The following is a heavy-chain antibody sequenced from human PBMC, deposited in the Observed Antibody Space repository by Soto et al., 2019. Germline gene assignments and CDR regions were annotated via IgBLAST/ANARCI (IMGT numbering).Heavy chain of an antibody. CDR1: GFTFSSYA. CDR3: ARDRAPLSAYFDY. Sequence: GGSLRLSCAASGFTFSSYAMHWVRQAPGKGLEWVAVISYDGSNKYYADSVKGRFTISRDNSKNTLYLQMNSLRAEDTAVYYCARDRAPLSAYFDYWGQGTLVTVSS. CDR2: ISYDGSNK. J-gene: IGHJ4*02. V-gene: IGHV3-30-3*01.